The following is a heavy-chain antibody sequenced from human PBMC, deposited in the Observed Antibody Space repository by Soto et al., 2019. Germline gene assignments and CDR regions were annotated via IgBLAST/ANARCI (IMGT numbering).Heavy chain of an antibody. D-gene: IGHD3-16*01. J-gene: IGHJ4*02. V-gene: IGHV3-66*01. CDR2: IYSGGST. CDR3: ARAPSARREWGTFDY. CDR1: GFTVSSNY. Sequence: EVQLVESGGGLVQPGGSLRLSCAASGFTVSSNYMSWVRQAPGKGLEWVSVIYSGGSTYYADSVKGRFTISRDNSKNTLYLQMNSLRAEDTAVYYCARAPSARREWGTFDYWGQGTLVTVSS.